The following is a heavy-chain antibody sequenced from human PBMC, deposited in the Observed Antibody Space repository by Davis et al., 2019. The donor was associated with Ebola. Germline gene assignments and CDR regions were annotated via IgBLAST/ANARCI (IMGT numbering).Heavy chain of an antibody. V-gene: IGHV4-30-4*08. D-gene: IGHD1-14*01. CDR2: IYYSGST. Sequence: PSETLSLTCTVSGGSISSSDHFWTWIRQPPGKGLEWIGHIYYSGSTNYNPSLQSRVTMSLDTSKSQFSLNLNSVTAADTAVYYCARDWRRYNCGAVSCYALDIWGQGTMVTVSS. J-gene: IGHJ3*02. CDR1: GGSISSSDHF. CDR3: ARDWRRYNCGAVSCYALDI.